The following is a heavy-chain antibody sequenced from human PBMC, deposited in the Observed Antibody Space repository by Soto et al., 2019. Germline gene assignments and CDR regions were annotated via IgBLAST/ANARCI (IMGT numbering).Heavy chain of an antibody. V-gene: IGHV4-39*01. D-gene: IGHD5-12*01. J-gene: IGHJ3*01. CDR3: ARHQGFSGVGPF. Sequence: QLQLQESGPGLVKASETLSLTCTVPGASISSSGYYWGWIRQPPGKGLEWIASMYYGGSSYYNPSLKSRVTISIDTSKNQFSLRLTPVTAADTAIYYCARHQGFSGVGPFWGQGTMVTVSS. CDR1: GASISSSGYY. CDR2: MYYGGSS.